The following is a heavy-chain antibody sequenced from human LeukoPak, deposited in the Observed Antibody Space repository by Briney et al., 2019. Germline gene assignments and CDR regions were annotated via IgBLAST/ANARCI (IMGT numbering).Heavy chain of an antibody. CDR3: ARETPMVRGVISYYFDY. CDR1: GGSISSYY. Sequence: SETLSLTCIVSGGSISSYYWSWIRQPPGKGLEWIGYVYYSGSTNYNPSLKSRVTISVDTSRNQFSLKLSSVTAADTAVYYCARETPMVRGVISYYFDYWGQGTLVTVSS. CDR2: VYYSGST. V-gene: IGHV4-59*01. J-gene: IGHJ4*02. D-gene: IGHD3-10*01.